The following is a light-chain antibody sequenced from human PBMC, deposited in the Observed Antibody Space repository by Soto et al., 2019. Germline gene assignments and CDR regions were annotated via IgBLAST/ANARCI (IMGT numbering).Light chain of an antibody. V-gene: IGLV1-51*02. J-gene: IGLJ1*01. CDR1: SSNIGNNY. CDR2: ENN. CDR3: GTWDSSLSAGV. Sequence: QSVLTQRPSVSAAPGQKVTISCSGSSSNIGNNYVSWYQQLPGTAPKLLIYENNKRPSGIPDRFSGSKSGTSATLGITGLQTGDEADYYCGTWDSSLSAGVFGTGTKLTVL.